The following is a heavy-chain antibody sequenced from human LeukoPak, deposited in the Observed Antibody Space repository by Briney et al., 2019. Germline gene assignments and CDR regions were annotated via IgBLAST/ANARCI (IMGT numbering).Heavy chain of an antibody. CDR2: IKQDANEK. D-gene: IGHD6-6*01. CDR3: ARDISPQLVVDN. V-gene: IGHV3-7*03. CDR1: GFTFPRHW. Sequence: PGGSLRLSCAASGFTFPRHWMSWIRQDPEKGLEWVANIKQDANEKNYVDSVKGRFTISRDNAKNSLYLQMNSLRAEDTAVYYCARDISPQLVVDNWGQGTLVTVSS. J-gene: IGHJ4*02.